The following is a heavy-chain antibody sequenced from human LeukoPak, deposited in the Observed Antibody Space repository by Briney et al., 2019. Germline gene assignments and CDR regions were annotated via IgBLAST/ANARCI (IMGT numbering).Heavy chain of an antibody. D-gene: IGHD6-19*01. Sequence: SETLSLTCTVSGGSISISFWSWIRQPPGKGLEWIGYIYGSGSTNYNPSLKSRVTMSIDTSKNQFSLKLSSVTAADTAVYYCARQTASGWYPFDHWGQGTLVTVSS. CDR3: ARQTASGWYPFDH. CDR2: IYGSGST. V-gene: IGHV4-59*08. CDR1: GGSISISF. J-gene: IGHJ4*02.